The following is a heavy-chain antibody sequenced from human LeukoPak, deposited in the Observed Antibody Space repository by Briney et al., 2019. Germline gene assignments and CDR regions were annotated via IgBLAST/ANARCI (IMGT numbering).Heavy chain of an antibody. CDR3: ARDLTAHDAFDI. J-gene: IGHJ3*02. Sequence: SETLSLTCTVSGGSTSSYYWSWIRQPPGKGLEWIGEINHSGSTNYNPSLKSRVTISVDTSKNQFSLKLSSVTAADTAVYYCARDLTAHDAFDIWGQGTMVTVSS. V-gene: IGHV4-34*01. CDR1: GGSTSSYY. CDR2: INHSGST. D-gene: IGHD2-21*02.